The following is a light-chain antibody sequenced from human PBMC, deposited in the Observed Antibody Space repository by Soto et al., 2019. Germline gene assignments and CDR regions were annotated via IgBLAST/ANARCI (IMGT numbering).Light chain of an antibody. CDR2: EVS. CDR1: SSDVGSYNL. CDR3: YSYAGSSTSQV. Sequence: QSALTQPASVSGSPGQSITISCTGTSSDVGSYNLVSWYQQHPGKAPKLMIYEVSKRPSGVSNRFSGSKSGNTASLTISGLQAEDEADYYCYSYAGSSTSQVFGGGTKLTVL. V-gene: IGLV2-23*02. J-gene: IGLJ2*01.